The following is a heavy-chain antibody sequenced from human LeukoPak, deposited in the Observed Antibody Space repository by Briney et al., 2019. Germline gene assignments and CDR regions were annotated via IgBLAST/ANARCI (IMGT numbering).Heavy chain of an antibody. Sequence: SVKVSCKASGGTFSSYAISWVRQAPGQGLEWMGGIIPIFGTANYAQKFQGRVTITTDESTSTAYMELSSLRSEDTAVYYCARALYSGSYEGGFDYWGQGTLVTVSS. D-gene: IGHD1-26*01. CDR1: GGTFSSYA. CDR3: ARALYSGSYEGGFDY. CDR2: IIPIFGTA. V-gene: IGHV1-69*05. J-gene: IGHJ4*02.